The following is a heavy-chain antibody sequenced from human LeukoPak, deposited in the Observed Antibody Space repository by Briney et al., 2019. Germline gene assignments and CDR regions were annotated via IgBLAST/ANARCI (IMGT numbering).Heavy chain of an antibody. V-gene: IGHV1-3*01. Sequence: ASVKVSCKTSGYTFSMYAIHWVRQAPGQRLEWMGWINGGNGDTKYSQRFQGRVTITRDTAATTAHMDLSSLRSDDTAVYYCARTPGPMVRGLKFYYYGMGVWGKGTTVTVSS. CDR2: INGGNGDT. CDR3: ARTPGPMVRGLKFYYYGMGV. J-gene: IGHJ6*04. D-gene: IGHD3-10*01. CDR1: GYTFSMYA.